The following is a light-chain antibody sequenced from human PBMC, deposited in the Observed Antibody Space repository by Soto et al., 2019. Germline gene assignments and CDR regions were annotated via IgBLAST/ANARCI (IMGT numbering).Light chain of an antibody. J-gene: IGLJ3*02. CDR1: TSNIGSNT. CDR3: STWADSLNGVV. V-gene: IGLV1-44*01. CDR2: SNN. Sequence: QSVLTQPPSASGAPGQRDTISCSGSTSNIGSNTVNWYQQLPRTAPKLLIYSNNERPSGVPDRFSGSKSGTSASLATSGLQSEDEADYYCSTWADSLNGVVFGGGTKLTVL.